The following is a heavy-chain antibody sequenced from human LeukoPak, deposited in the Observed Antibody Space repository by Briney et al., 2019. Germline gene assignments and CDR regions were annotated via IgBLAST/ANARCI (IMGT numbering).Heavy chain of an antibody. J-gene: IGHJ5*02. D-gene: IGHD3-10*01. CDR2: IYYSGST. CDR3: ARWIWFGFDR. V-gene: IGHV4-30-4*01. CDR1: GGSISRGDYC. Sequence: SQTLSLSCTVSGGSISRGDYCWRWLRQPPGKGLEWIVYIYYSGSTYYHPSLKSRITISVDTSKNQFSLKLSSVTAADTAVYYCARWIWFGFDRWGQGTMVTVSS.